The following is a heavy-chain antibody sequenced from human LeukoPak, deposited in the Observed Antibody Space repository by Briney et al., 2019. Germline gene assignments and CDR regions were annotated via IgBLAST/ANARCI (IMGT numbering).Heavy chain of an antibody. CDR3: ARGGIMITFGGVIVPLPLDY. Sequence: SEXLSLTCAVYGGSFSGYYWSWLRQPPGKGLEWIGEINHSGSTNYNPSLTSRVTISVDTSKNQFSLKLSSVTAADTAVYYCARGGIMITFGGVIVPLPLDYWGQGTLVTVSS. V-gene: IGHV4-34*01. D-gene: IGHD3-16*02. CDR1: GGSFSGYY. J-gene: IGHJ4*02. CDR2: INHSGST.